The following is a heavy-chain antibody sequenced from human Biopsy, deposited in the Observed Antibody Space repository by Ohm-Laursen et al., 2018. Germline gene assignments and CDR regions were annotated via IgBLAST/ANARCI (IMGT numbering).Heavy chain of an antibody. CDR2: MNPNSGNT. CDR1: GYTFTSYE. Sequence: ASVKVSCKASGYTFTSYEINWVRQAPGQGLEWMGWMNPNSGNTGYAQKFQGRVTMTRNTSISTAYMEVSSLRSEDTAVYYCARGRNPVWFGKDLDYWGQGTPVTVSS. J-gene: IGHJ4*02. CDR3: ARGRNPVWFGKDLDY. V-gene: IGHV1-8*01. D-gene: IGHD3-10*01.